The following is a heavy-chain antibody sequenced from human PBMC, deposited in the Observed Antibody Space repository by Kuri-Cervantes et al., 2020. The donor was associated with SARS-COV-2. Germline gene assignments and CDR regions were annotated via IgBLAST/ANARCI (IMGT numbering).Heavy chain of an antibody. CDR2: INWNGGST. CDR3: ARDEDGGGGDGYFDY. J-gene: IGHJ4*02. D-gene: IGHD3-16*01. Sequence: GGSLRLSCAASGFTFDDYGMSWVRQAPGKGLEWVSGINWNGGSTGYADSVKGRFTISRDNSKNTLYLQMNSLRAEDTAVYYCARDEDGGGGDGYFDYWGQGTLVTVSS. V-gene: IGHV3-20*04. CDR1: GFTFDDYG.